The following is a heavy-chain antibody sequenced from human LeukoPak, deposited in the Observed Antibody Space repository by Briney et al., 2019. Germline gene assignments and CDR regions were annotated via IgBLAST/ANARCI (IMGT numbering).Heavy chain of an antibody. D-gene: IGHD3/OR15-3a*01. CDR3: ARMAEDSYYYYYMDV. J-gene: IGHJ6*03. Sequence: PGGSLRLSCAASGFTFSSYSMNWVRQAPGKGLEWVSSISSSSSYIYYADSVKGRFTISRDNAKNSLYLQMNSLRAEDTAVYYCARMAEDSYYYYYMDVWGKGTTVTISS. CDR1: GFTFSSYS. V-gene: IGHV3-21*01. CDR2: ISSSSSYI.